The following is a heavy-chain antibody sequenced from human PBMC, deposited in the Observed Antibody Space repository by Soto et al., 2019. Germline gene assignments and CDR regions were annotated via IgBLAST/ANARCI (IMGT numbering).Heavy chain of an antibody. Sequence: WMGWINPNSGGTNYAQKFQGWVTMTRDTSISTAYMELSRLRSDDTAVYYCARGLPRNGDWNVYMDVWGKGTTVTVSS. CDR3: ARGLPRNGDWNVYMDV. CDR2: INPNSGGT. D-gene: IGHD1-1*01. J-gene: IGHJ6*03. V-gene: IGHV1-2*04.